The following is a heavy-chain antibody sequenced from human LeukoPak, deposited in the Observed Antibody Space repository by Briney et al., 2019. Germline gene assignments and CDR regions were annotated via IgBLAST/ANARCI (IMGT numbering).Heavy chain of an antibody. D-gene: IGHD5-18*01. V-gene: IGHV4-59*08. CDR2: IYYSGST. J-gene: IGHJ4*02. CDR1: GGSISSYY. Sequence: PSETLSPTCTVSGGSISSYYWSWIRQPPGKGLEWIGYIYYSGSTDYNPSLKSRVTISVDTSKNQFSLKLSFVTAADTAVYYCARTHAFGYSYGPYFDFWGQGTLVTVSS. CDR3: ARTHAFGYSYGPYFDF.